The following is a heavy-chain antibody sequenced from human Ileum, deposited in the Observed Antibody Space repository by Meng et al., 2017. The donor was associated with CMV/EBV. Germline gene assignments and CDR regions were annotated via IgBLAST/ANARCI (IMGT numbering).Heavy chain of an antibody. CDR1: FTTYD. J-gene: IGHJ6*02. CDR2: MNPNSGDT. V-gene: IGHV1-8*01. Sequence: FTTYDINWVRQATGQGLEWMGWMNPNSGDTGYAQKFQGRVTMTRNTSISTAYMELSSLRSEDTAVYYCARGYCSHPSCYWGPFGMDIWGQGTTVTVSS. D-gene: IGHD2-2*01. CDR3: ARGYCSHPSCYWGPFGMDI.